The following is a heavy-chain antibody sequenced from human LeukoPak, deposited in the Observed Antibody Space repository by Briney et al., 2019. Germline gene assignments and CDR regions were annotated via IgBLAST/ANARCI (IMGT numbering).Heavy chain of an antibody. D-gene: IGHD4-17*01. CDR3: ARGDYGDPNWFDP. V-gene: IGHV3-30-3*01. Sequence: GGSLRLSCAASGFTFSSYAMHWVRQAPGKGLEWVAVISYDGSNKYYADSVKGRFTISRDNSKNTLYLQMNSLRAEDTAVYYCARGDYGDPNWFDPWGREPWSPSPQ. CDR1: GFTFSSYA. J-gene: IGHJ5*02. CDR2: ISYDGSNK.